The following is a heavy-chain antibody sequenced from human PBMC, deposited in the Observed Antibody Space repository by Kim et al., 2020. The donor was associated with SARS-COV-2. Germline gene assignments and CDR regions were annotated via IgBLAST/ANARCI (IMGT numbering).Heavy chain of an antibody. CDR1: GFTFNSYG. CDR3: ARDYGDYVLDY. CDR2: IWYDGSNK. D-gene: IGHD4-17*01. J-gene: IGHJ4*02. Sequence: GGSLRLSCAASGFTFNSYGMHWVRQAPGKGLEWVAVIWYDGSNKYYADSVKGRFTISRDNSKNTLYLQMNSLRAEDTAVYYCARDYGDYVLDYWGQGTLVTVSS. V-gene: IGHV3-33*01.